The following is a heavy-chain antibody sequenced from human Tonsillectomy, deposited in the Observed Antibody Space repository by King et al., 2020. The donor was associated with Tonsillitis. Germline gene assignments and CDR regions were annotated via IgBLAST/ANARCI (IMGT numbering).Heavy chain of an antibody. CDR1: GYSFTSYW. CDR2: IYPGDSNT. Sequence: VQLVESGAEVKKPGESLKISCKGSGYSFTSYWIGWVRQMPGKGLEWMWIIYPGDSNTSYSPSFQGQVTISAAKSINTAYLQWSSLKAPDTAMYFCARHTLLRGVTQLDYWGQGTLVTVSS. V-gene: IGHV5-51*01. J-gene: IGHJ4*02. D-gene: IGHD3-10*01. CDR3: ARHTLLRGVTQLDY.